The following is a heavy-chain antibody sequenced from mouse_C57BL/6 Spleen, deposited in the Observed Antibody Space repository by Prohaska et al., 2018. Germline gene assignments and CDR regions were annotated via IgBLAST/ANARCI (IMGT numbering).Heavy chain of an antibody. J-gene: IGHJ2*01. CDR3: VANYFDY. V-gene: IGHV1-55*01. D-gene: IGHD1-1*01. Sequence: VKQRPGQGLEWIGDIYPGSCSTNYNEKFKSKATLTVDTSSSTAYRQLSSLTSEDSAVYYRVANYFDYWGQGTTLTVSS. CDR2: IYPGSCST.